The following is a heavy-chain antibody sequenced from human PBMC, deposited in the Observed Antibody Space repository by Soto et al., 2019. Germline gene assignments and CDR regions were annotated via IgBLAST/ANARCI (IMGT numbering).Heavy chain of an antibody. CDR2: INPNSGGT. CDR3: ARSLTEGYCTITGCYTRPLYGMDV. J-gene: IGHJ6*02. CDR1: GYTFSGYD. Sequence: ASVKVSCKGSGYTFSGYDIHWLRRAPGQGLECMGWINPNSGGTNYAQKFQGRVTVTRDTPTSTAYMELSRLTSDDTAVYYCARSLTEGYCTITGCYTRPLYGMDVWGQGTTVTVSS. D-gene: IGHD2-2*02. V-gene: IGHV1-2*02.